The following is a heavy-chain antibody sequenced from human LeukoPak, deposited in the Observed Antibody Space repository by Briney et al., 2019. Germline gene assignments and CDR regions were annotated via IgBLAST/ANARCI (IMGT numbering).Heavy chain of an antibody. D-gene: IGHD2-15*01. CDR2: IYYSGST. J-gene: IGHJ3*02. CDR3: ARGPSSYLLHAFDI. Sequence: SETLSLTCTVSGGSISSYYWSWIRQPPGKGLEWIGYIYYSGSTNYNPSLKSRVTISVDTSKNQFSLKLSSVTAADTAVYYCARGPSSYLLHAFDIWGRGTMVTVSS. V-gene: IGHV4-59*01. CDR1: GGSISSYY.